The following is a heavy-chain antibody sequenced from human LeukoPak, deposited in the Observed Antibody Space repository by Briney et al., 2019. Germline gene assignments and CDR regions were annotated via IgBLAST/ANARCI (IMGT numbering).Heavy chain of an antibody. J-gene: IGHJ6*02. CDR2: ISGSGGST. Sequence: PGGSLRLSCAASGFTFSSYAMSWVRQAPGKGLEWVSAISGSGGSTYYADSAKGRFTISRDNSKNTLYLQMNSLRAEDTAVYYCAKDPPNYYGSGNYGMDVWGQGTTVTVSS. CDR3: AKDPPNYYGSGNYGMDV. CDR1: GFTFSSYA. V-gene: IGHV3-23*01. D-gene: IGHD3-10*01.